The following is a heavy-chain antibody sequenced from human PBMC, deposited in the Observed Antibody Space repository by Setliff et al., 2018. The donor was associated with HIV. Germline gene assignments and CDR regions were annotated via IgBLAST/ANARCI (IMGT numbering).Heavy chain of an antibody. J-gene: IGHJ3*02. CDR3: AREDVTTSGLDI. CDR1: GFTFSSYA. D-gene: IGHD4-17*01. CDR2: ISYDGSNK. V-gene: IGHV3-30*07. Sequence: LRLSCAASGFTFSSYAMHWVRQAPGKGLEWVAVISYDGSNKYYADSVKGRFTISRDNAKSTLYLQMNSLRVEDTAVYYCAREDVTTSGLDIWGQGTMVTVS.